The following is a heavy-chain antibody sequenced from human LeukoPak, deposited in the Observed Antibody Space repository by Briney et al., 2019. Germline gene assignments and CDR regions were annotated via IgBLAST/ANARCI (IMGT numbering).Heavy chain of an antibody. CDR2: ISGSGGST. V-gene: IGHV3-23*01. CDR3: AKLPQRPYYYDSSGYSAIDY. CDR1: GFTFSSYA. Sequence: EPGGSLRLSCAASGFTFSSYAMSWVRQAPGKGLEWVSAISGSGGSTYYADSVKGRFTISRDNSKNTLYLQMNSLRAEDTAVYYCAKLPQRPYYYDSSGYSAIDYWGQGTLVTVSS. D-gene: IGHD3-22*01. J-gene: IGHJ4*02.